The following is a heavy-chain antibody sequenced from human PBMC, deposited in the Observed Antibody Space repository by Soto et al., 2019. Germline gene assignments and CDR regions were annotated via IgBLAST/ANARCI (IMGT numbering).Heavy chain of an antibody. D-gene: IGHD5-12*01. Sequence: GASVKVSCKASGGTFSSYAISWVRQAPGQGLEWMGGIIPIFGTANYAQKFQGRVTITADESTSTAYMELGSLRSEDTAVYYCARAPEMATYYDYWGQGTLVTVSS. CDR1: GGTFSSYA. CDR2: IIPIFGTA. V-gene: IGHV1-69*13. J-gene: IGHJ4*02. CDR3: ARAPEMATYYDY.